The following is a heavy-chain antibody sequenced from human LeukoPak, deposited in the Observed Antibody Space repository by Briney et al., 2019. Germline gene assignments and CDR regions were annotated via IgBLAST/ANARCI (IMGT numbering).Heavy chain of an antibody. CDR3: ARDRYYYGMDV. V-gene: IGHV4-31*03. Sequence: SETLSLTCTVSGGSISSGGYYWSWIRQHPGKGLEWIGYIYYSGSTYNPSLKSRVTISVDTSKNQFSLKLSSVTAADTAVYYCARDRYYYGMDVWGQGTTVTVSS. J-gene: IGHJ6*02. CDR2: IYYSGST. CDR1: GGSISSGGYY.